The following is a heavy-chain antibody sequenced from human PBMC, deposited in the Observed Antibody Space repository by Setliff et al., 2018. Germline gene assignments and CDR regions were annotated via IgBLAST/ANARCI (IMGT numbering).Heavy chain of an antibody. V-gene: IGHV1-69*10. CDR1: GGTFSSYA. CDR2: IIPILGIA. Sequence: ASVKVSCKASGGTFSSYAISWVRQAPGQGLEWMGGIIPILGIANYAQKFQGRVTITADKSTSTAYMELSSLRSEDTAVYYCARDGSWGYYDSSGSGFGYWGQGTLVTVSS. CDR3: ARDGSWGYYDSSGSGFGY. D-gene: IGHD3-22*01. J-gene: IGHJ4*02.